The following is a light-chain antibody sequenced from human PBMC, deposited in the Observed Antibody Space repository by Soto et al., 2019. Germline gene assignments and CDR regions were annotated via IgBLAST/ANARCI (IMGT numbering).Light chain of an antibody. V-gene: IGLV2-11*01. Sequence: QSALTQPRSVSGSPGQSVTISCTGTSSDVGGYNYVSWYQQHPGKAPKLIIYDVSKRPSGVPDRFSGSKSGNTASLTISGLQAEDEADYYCCSYSGSYTFFFGGGTKLTVL. J-gene: IGLJ2*01. CDR3: CSYSGSYTFF. CDR1: SSDVGGYNY. CDR2: DVS.